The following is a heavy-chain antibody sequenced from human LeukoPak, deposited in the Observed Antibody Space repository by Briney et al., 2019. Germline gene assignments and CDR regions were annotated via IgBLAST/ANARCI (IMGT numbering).Heavy chain of an antibody. J-gene: IGHJ4*02. V-gene: IGHV4-30-4*01. CDR3: ARAPVGYCSGGTCKRYFDY. D-gene: IGHD2-15*01. Sequence: SETLSLTCTVSGGSLSSGDYYWSWIRQPPGKGLEYIGYIYYSGSTSYNPSLKRRVTISVDTSKNQFSLKLSSVTAADTAVYYCARAPVGYCSGGTCKRYFDYWGQGTLVTVSS. CDR1: GGSLSSGDYY. CDR2: IYYSGST.